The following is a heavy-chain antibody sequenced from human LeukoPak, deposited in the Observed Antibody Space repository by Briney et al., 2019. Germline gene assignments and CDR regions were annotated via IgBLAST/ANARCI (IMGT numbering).Heavy chain of an antibody. CDR3: ARGSGSTTVTPFDI. J-gene: IGHJ3*02. CDR1: GDSISRYY. CDR2: IYYSGNI. V-gene: IGHV4-59*01. Sequence: SETLSLTCTVSGDSISRYYWSWIRQPPGKGLEWIGYIYYSGNINQNPSLKSRVTISADTSKNQLSLKLSSVTAADTAVYYCARGSGSTTVTPFDIWGQGTMVTVSS. D-gene: IGHD4-17*01.